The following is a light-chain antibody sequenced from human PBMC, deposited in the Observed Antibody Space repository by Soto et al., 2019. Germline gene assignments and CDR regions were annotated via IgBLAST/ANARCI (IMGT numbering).Light chain of an antibody. J-gene: IGLJ1*01. CDR1: SSNIGAGYD. CDR3: SSYTSSSTPYV. CDR2: DNN. Sequence: QSVLTQPPSVSGAPGQRVTISCTGTSSNIGAGYDVHWYQQLSGTAPKLLIYDNNNRPSGVSNRFSGSKSGNTASLTISGLQAEDEADYYCSSYTSSSTPYVFGTGTKVTVL. V-gene: IGLV1-40*01.